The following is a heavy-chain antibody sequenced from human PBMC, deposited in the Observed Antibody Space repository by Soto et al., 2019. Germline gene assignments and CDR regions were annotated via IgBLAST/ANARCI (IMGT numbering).Heavy chain of an antibody. V-gene: IGHV3-23*01. D-gene: IGHD3-10*01. J-gene: IGHJ6*03. CDR2: ISGSGGST. Sequence: GGSLRLSCAASGFTFSSYAMSWVRQAPGKGLEWVSAISGSGGSTYYADSVKGRFTISRDNSKNTLYLQMNSLRAEDTAVYYCAKDRVPNKMYYYGSALMDVWGKGTTVTVSS. CDR3: AKDRVPNKMYYYGSALMDV. CDR1: GFTFSSYA.